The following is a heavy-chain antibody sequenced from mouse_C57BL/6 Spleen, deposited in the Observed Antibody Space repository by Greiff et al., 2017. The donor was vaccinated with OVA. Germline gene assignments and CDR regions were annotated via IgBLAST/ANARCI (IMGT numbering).Heavy chain of an antibody. V-gene: IGHV5-9*01. J-gene: IGHJ3*01. Sequence: DVKLQESGGGLVKPGGSLKLSCAASGFTFSSYTMSWVRQTPEKRLEWVATISGGGGNTYYPDSVKGRFTISRDNAKNTLYLQMSSLRSEDTALYYCARHSTRYDYDKGAWFAYWGQGTLVTVSA. CDR2: ISGGGGNT. CDR1: GFTFSSYT. D-gene: IGHD2-4*01. CDR3: ARHSTRYDYDKGAWFAY.